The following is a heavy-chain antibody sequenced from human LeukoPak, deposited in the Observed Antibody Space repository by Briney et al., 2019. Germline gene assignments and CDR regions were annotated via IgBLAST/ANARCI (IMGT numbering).Heavy chain of an antibody. CDR1: GFTFSDYY. V-gene: IGHV3-11*01. D-gene: IGHD4-17*01. J-gene: IGHJ4*02. Sequence: GGSLRLSCAASGFTFSDYYMSWIRQAPGKGLEWVSYTSSSGSTIYYADSVKGRFTISRDNAKNSLYLQMNSLRAEGTAVYYCARSPYGDYVLLDYWGQGTLVTISS. CDR2: TSSSGSTI. CDR3: ARSPYGDYVLLDY.